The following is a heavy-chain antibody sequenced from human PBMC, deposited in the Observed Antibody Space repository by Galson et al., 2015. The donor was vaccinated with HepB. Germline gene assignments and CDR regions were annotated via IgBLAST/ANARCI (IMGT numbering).Heavy chain of an antibody. J-gene: IGHJ4*02. V-gene: IGHV3-23*01. CDR1: GLTFSSQA. D-gene: IGHD3-9*01. Sequence: SLRLSCAVSGLTFSSQALSWVRQAPGKGLEWVSGISRTGSRTDYADSVKGRFTISRDNSNNILYLHMNSLRVEDTAFYYRAKREDVVTGTESYFSDWGQGILVTVSS. CDR3: AKREDVVTGTESYFSD. CDR2: ISRTGSRT.